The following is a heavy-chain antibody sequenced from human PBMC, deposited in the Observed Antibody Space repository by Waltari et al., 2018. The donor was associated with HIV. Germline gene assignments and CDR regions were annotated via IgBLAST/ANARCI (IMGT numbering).Heavy chain of an antibody. V-gene: IGHV3-23*01. CDR3: TKDPVTAVGNINWFDP. Sequence: EVQLLESGGGLVQPGGSLRLSCRASGFSFSIYAMNWVRQAPGKGLGWVSGISGRGDNRYYADSGKDRFTISSDKSKNKVFLQMKSLRPEDTAFYYCTKDPVTAVGNINWFDPWGQGTLVTVSS. D-gene: IGHD6-13*01. CDR1: GFSFSIYA. CDR2: ISGRGDNR. J-gene: IGHJ5*02.